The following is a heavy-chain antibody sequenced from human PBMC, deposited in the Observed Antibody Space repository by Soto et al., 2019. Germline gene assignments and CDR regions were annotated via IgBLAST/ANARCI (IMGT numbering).Heavy chain of an antibody. Sequence: PSETLSLTCTVSGGSISSSSYYWGWIRQPPGKGLEWIGSIYYSGSTYYNPSLKSRVTISVDASKNQFSLKLSSVTAADTAVYYCARLRDGYDGDYWGQGTLVTVSS. J-gene: IGHJ4*02. CDR1: GGSISSSSYY. V-gene: IGHV4-39*01. D-gene: IGHD5-12*01. CDR2: IYYSGST. CDR3: ARLRDGYDGDY.